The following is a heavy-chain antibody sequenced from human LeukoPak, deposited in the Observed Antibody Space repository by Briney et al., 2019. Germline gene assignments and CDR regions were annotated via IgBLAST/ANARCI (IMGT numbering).Heavy chain of an antibody. CDR3: ARYHNGYDAFDI. CDR1: GGTFSSYA. D-gene: IGHD1-1*01. V-gene: IGHV1-69*13. CDR2: IIPIFGTA. Sequence: SVKVSCKASGGTFSSYAIRWVRQAPGQGLEWMGGIIPIFGTANYAQKFQGRVTITADESTSTAYMELSSLRSEDTAVYYCARYHNGYDAFDIWGQGIMVPVSS. J-gene: IGHJ3*02.